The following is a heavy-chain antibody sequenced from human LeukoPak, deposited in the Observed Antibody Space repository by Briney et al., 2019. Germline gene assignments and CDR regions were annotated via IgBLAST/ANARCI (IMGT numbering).Heavy chain of an antibody. CDR1: GFTFDDYG. J-gene: IGHJ4*02. V-gene: IGHV3-20*01. Sequence: AGGSLRLSCAVSGFTFDDYGMSWVRQAPGKGLEWVSGINWNGGSTGYADSVKGRFTISRDNAKNSLYLQMNSLRAEDTALYHCARDKVGDFDYWGQGTLVTVSS. CDR2: INWNGGST. CDR3: ARDKVGDFDY. D-gene: IGHD3-16*01.